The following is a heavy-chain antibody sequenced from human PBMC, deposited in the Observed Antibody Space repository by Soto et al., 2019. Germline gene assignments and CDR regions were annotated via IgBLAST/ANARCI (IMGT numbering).Heavy chain of an antibody. Sequence: EVQLVESGGGVVQPGGSLRLSCAASGFTVSSNYMTWVRQAPGKGLEWVSVIHSGGSTYYADSAKGRFTISTDNTENSLYLQMHSLGAEDTAVYFCARDVVAGRRAGGDYWGQGTLVTVSS. CDR2: IHSGGST. V-gene: IGHV3-66*01. CDR3: ARDVVAGRRAGGDY. D-gene: IGHD2-15*01. J-gene: IGHJ4*02. CDR1: GFTVSSNY.